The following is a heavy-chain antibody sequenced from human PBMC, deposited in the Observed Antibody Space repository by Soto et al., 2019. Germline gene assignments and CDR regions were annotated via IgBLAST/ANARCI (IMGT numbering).Heavy chain of an antibody. CDR3: ARALYRSGTYYAFDN. J-gene: IGHJ4*02. Sequence: QVPLVQSGAEVKKRWASVTVSCKTSGYTPTNYDIGWVRQASGQGLEWMGWISAYNGNTNSAQKLQGRLTMTTDTSTRTAYMELRSLRSDDTAVYYCARALYRSGTYYAFDNWGQGTLVTVSS. CDR2: ISAYNGNT. CDR1: GYTPTNYD. D-gene: IGHD1-26*01. V-gene: IGHV1-18*01.